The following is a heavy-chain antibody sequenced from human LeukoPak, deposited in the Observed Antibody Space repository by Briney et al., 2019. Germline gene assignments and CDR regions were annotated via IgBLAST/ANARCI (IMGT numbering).Heavy chain of an antibody. Sequence: GGSLRLSCAASGFTFSSYAMRWVRQAPGKGLEWVSFMSGSGDDTKYADSVKGRFIISRDKTKNTLYLQMKSLRAEDTAVYYCAKCLYSYGPPHFDFWGQGTLVTVSS. CDR3: AKCLYSYGPPHFDF. J-gene: IGHJ4*02. D-gene: IGHD5-18*01. CDR1: GFTFSSYA. CDR2: MSGSGDDT. V-gene: IGHV3-23*01.